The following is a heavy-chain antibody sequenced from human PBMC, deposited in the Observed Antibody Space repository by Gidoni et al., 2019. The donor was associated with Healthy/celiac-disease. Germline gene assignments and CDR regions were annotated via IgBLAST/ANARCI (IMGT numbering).Heavy chain of an antibody. Sequence: QVQLVQSGAEVKKPGSSVKVSCKASGGTFSSYTISWVRQAPGQGLEWMGRIIPILGIANYAQKFQGRVTITADKSTSTAYMELSSLRSEDTAVYYCARDRFVGRVAAARNYYYYGMDVWGQGTTVTVSS. V-gene: IGHV1-69*08. D-gene: IGHD6-13*01. J-gene: IGHJ6*02. CDR3: ARDRFVGRVAAARNYYYYGMDV. CDR2: IIPILGIA. CDR1: GGTFSSYT.